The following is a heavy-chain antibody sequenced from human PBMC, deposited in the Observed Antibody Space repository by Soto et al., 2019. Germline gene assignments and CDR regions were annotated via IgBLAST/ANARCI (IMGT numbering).Heavy chain of an antibody. Sequence: QVQLVQSGAEVKKPGASVKVSCKASGYTFTSYDINWVRQATGQGLEWMGWMNPNSGNTGYAQKFQGRVTMTRTTRISTAYMELSSMRFEDTAVYYCARVFRDGSSWYFGSWGQGILVTVSS. J-gene: IGHJ4*02. CDR1: GYTFTSYD. D-gene: IGHD6-13*01. CDR2: MNPNSGNT. CDR3: ARVFRDGSSWYFGS. V-gene: IGHV1-8*01.